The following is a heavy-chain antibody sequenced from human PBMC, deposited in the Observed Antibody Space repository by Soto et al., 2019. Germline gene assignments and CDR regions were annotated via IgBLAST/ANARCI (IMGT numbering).Heavy chain of an antibody. CDR2: IRSKANSYAT. J-gene: IGHJ6*02. D-gene: IGHD3-16*01. CDR3: TRQPFRFGENQYYYYGMDV. Sequence: GGSLRLSCAAYGFTFSGSAMHWVRQASGKGLEWVGRIRSKANSYATAYAASVKGRCTISRDDSKNTAYLQMNSLKTEDTAVYYCTRQPFRFGENQYYYYGMDVCGQGTTVTVSS. CDR1: GFTFSGSA. V-gene: IGHV3-73*01.